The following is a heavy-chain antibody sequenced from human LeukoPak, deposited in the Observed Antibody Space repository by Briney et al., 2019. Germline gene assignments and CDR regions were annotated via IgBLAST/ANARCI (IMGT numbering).Heavy chain of an antibody. D-gene: IGHD4-17*01. CDR2: INHSGST. J-gene: IGHJ3*02. CDR1: GGFYSCYY. Sequence: AETLSLTFPVNGGFYSCYYWGWIRQPPGKGLDGIGEINHSGSTNDNPSLKSRVTIPVDTSKNQVSLKLSTVTAADPAEYYCALTTVHTAGGAFDIWGQGTMVTVSS. V-gene: IGHV4-34*01. CDR3: ALTTVHTAGGAFDI.